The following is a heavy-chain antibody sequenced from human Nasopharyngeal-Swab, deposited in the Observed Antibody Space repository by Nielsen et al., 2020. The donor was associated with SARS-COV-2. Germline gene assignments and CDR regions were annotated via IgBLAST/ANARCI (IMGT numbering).Heavy chain of an antibody. J-gene: IGHJ4*02. CDR2: INAGNGNT. Sequence: WVRQAPGQRLEWMGWINAGNGNTKYSQKFQGRVTITRDTSASTAYMELSSLRSEDTAVYYCARGAKILTGYYPYWGQGTPVTVSS. CDR3: ARGAKILTGYYPY. V-gene: IGHV1-3*01. D-gene: IGHD3-9*01.